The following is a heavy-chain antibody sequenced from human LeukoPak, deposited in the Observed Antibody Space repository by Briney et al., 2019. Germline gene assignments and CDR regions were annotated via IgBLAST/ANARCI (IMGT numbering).Heavy chain of an antibody. Sequence: SETLSLTCGVSGYSIISGFYWGWIRQPPGKGLEWIGSIYHGGSTYYNPSLKSRVTISVDTSKNQFSLKLNSVTAADTAVYYSARTTDDYSGSYYFEYWGQGTLVTVSS. J-gene: IGHJ4*02. D-gene: IGHD1-26*01. V-gene: IGHV4-38-2*01. CDR2: IYHGGST. CDR1: GYSIISGFY. CDR3: ARTTDDYSGSYYFEY.